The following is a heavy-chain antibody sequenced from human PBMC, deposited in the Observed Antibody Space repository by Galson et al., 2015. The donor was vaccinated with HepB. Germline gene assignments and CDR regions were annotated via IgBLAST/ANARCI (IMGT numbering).Heavy chain of an antibody. V-gene: IGHV1-69*10. J-gene: IGHJ6*03. Sequence: SVKVSCKASGGTFSSYAISWVRQAPGQGLEWMGGIIPILGIANYAQRFQGRVTITADKSTSTAYMELSSLRSEDTAVYYCARRPPRYCSSTSCSHYYYYYMDVWGKGTTVTVSS. CDR1: GGTFSSYA. CDR2: IIPILGIA. D-gene: IGHD2-2*01. CDR3: ARRPPRYCSSTSCSHYYYYYMDV.